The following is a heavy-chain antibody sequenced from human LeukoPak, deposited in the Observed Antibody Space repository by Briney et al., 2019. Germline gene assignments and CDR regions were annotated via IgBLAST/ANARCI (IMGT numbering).Heavy chain of an antibody. Sequence: GGSLRLSCAASGFTFSSYAMSWVRQAPGKGLEWVSAISGSGGSTYYADSVKGRFTTSRDNSKNTLYLQMNSLRAEDTAVYYCAKGGGRYDFWSGYTYYFDYWGQGTLVTVSS. CDR3: AKGGGRYDFWSGYTYYFDY. D-gene: IGHD3-3*01. J-gene: IGHJ4*02. CDR2: ISGSGGST. V-gene: IGHV3-23*01. CDR1: GFTFSSYA.